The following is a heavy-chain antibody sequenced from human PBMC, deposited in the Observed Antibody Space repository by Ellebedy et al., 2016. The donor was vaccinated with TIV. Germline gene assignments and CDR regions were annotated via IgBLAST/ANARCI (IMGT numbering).Heavy chain of an antibody. CDR1: GFTFSSYS. J-gene: IGHJ4*02. CDR3: ARDAMIWIFDS. V-gene: IGHV3-48*01. CDR2: IGNSDTK. D-gene: IGHD3-22*01. Sequence: GESLKISCAASGFTFSSYSMNWVHQAPGKGLEWVSYIGNSDTKYYADSVRGRFTISRDKAKKSVYLQMNSLRVEDTGVYYCARDAMIWIFDSWGQGTLVTVSS.